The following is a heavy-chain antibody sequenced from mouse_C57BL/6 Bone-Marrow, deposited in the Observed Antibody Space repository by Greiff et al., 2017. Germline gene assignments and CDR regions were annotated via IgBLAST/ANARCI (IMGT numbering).Heavy chain of an antibody. D-gene: IGHD2-2*01. CDR2: IHPNSGST. Sequence: QVQLKQPGAELVKPGASVKLSCKASGYTFTSYWMHWVKQRPGQGLEWIGMIHPNSGSTNYNEKFKSKATLTVDKSSSTAYMQLSSLTSEDSAVYYCAREGYTLLDYWGQGTTLTVSS. CDR3: AREGYTLLDY. J-gene: IGHJ2*01. CDR1: GYTFTSYW. V-gene: IGHV1-64*01.